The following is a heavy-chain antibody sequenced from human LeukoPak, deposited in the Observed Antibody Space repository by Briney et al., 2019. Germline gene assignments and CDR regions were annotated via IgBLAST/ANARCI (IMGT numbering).Heavy chain of an antibody. V-gene: IGHV1-18*01. J-gene: IGHJ4*01. CDR3: ARVSTQDPIYYGAGRYDY. Sequence: ASVKVSCKASGYTFTSYGISWVRQAPGQGLEWMGWISAYNGNTNYAQKLQGRVTMTTDTSTSTVYMELSSLRSEDTAVYFCARVSTQDPIYYGAGRYDYWGQGTLVTVSS. D-gene: IGHD3-10*01. CDR1: GYTFTSYG. CDR2: ISAYNGNT.